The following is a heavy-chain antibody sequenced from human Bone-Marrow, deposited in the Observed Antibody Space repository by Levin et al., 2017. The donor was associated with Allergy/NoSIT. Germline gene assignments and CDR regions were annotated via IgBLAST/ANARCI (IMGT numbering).Heavy chain of an antibody. CDR3: ARHEVSERFLEWLLAAVDY. J-gene: IGHJ4*02. Sequence: PGGSLRLSCTVSGGSISSSSYYWGWIRQPPGKGLEWIGSIYYSGSTYYNPSLKSRVTISVDTSKNQFSLKLSSVTAADTAVYYCARHEVSERFLEWLLAAVDYWGQGTLVTVSS. CDR1: GGSISSSSYY. D-gene: IGHD3-3*01. V-gene: IGHV4-39*01. CDR2: IYYSGST.